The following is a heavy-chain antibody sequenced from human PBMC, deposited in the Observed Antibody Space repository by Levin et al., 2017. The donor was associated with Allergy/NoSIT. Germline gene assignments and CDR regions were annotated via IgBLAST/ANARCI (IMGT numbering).Heavy chain of an antibody. CDR1: GDSVSSNSAA. CDR3: ARGAHSSSSGYYYYYMDV. CDR2: TYYRSKWYN. D-gene: IGHD6-6*01. Sequence: SQTLSLTCAISGDSVSSNSAAWNWIRQSPSRGLEWLGRTYYRSKWYNDYAVSVKSRITINPDTSKNQFSLQLNSVTPEDTAVYYCARGAHSSSSGYYYYYMDVWGKGTTVTVSS. V-gene: IGHV6-1*01. J-gene: IGHJ6*03.